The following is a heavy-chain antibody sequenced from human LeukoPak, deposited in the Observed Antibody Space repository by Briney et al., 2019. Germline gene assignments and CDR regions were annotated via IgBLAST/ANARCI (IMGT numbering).Heavy chain of an antibody. CDR3: ARLHGSGKDYYYYYMDV. D-gene: IGHD3-10*01. V-gene: IGHV4-4*07. J-gene: IGHJ6*03. CDR2: IYTSGST. CDR1: GGSISSYY. Sequence: SETLSLTCTVSGGSISSYYWSWIRQPAGKGLEWIGRIYTSGSTNYNPSPKSRVTMSVDTSKNQFSLKLSSVTAADTAVYYCARLHGSGKDYYYYYMDVWGKGTTVTISS.